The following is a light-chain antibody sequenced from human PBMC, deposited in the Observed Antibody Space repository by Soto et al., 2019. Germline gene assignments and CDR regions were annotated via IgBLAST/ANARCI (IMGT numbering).Light chain of an antibody. CDR2: GAS. Sequence: EIVLTQSPGTLSLSPGERATLSCSASQSVSSSHLAWYQQKPGQAPRLLISGASSRATGIRDRFSGSGSRTDFTITISRLEPEECAVYYGQQYGSSMSTVGQATKLEIK. CDR3: QQYGSSMST. CDR1: QSVSSSH. V-gene: IGKV3-20*01. J-gene: IGKJ2*01.